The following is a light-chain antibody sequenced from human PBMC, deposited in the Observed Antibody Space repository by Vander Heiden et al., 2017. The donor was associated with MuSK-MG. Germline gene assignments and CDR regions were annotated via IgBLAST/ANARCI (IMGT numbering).Light chain of an antibody. Sequence: IQSAQSPSSLSASVGVSITITRRASQSMCSYFNWYQQKPGKAPMLRNYAASSLQSGVPTRFSGSGSGTDFTLTISRLQPEDFATYYCQQSDSTPLTFGGGTKVEIK. CDR1: QSMCSY. V-gene: IGKV1-39*01. CDR2: AAS. CDR3: QQSDSTPLT. J-gene: IGKJ4*01.